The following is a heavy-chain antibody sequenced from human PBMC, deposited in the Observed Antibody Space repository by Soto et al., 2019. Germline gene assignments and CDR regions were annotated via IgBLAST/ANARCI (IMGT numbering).Heavy chain of an antibody. Sequence: KESGPTVVKPTQTLTLTCTFSGFSLSTSGVGVGWIRQPPGKALEWLALIYWDDDKRYRSSLQSRLTITKDTSKTQVVLTMINVDPVDTATYYCAHATRVAYLKYYIDVWGKGTTVTVSS. CDR2: IYWDDDK. J-gene: IGHJ6*03. CDR3: AHATRVAYLKYYIDV. CDR1: GFSLSTSGVG. D-gene: IGHD2-15*01. V-gene: IGHV2-5*02.